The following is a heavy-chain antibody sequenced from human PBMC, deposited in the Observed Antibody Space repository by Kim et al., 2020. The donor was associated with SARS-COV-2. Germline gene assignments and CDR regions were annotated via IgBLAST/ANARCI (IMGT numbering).Heavy chain of an antibody. J-gene: IGHJ6*02. CDR3: ARAGLGSYYYGMDV. V-gene: IGHV3-30*04. Sequence: GGSLRLSCAASGFTFSSYAMHWVRQAPGKGLEWVAVISYDGINKYYADSVKGRFTISRDNSKNTLYLQMNSLRDEDTAVYYCARAGLGSYYYGMDVWGQGTTVTVSS. CDR1: GFTFSSYA. CDR2: ISYDGINK. D-gene: IGHD4-17*01.